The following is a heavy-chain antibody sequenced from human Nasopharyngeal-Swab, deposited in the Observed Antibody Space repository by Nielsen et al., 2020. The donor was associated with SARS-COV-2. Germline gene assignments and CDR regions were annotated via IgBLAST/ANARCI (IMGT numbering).Heavy chain of an antibody. V-gene: IGHV3-73*01. D-gene: IGHD3-9*01. Sequence: GESLKISCAASGFTFSGSAMHWVRQASGKGLEWVGRIRSKANSYATAYAASVKGRFTISRDDSKNTAYLQMNSLKTGDTAVYYCTSPLTLTYGMDVWGQGTTVTVSS. J-gene: IGHJ6*02. CDR2: IRSKANSYAT. CDR3: TSPLTLTYGMDV. CDR1: GFTFSGSA.